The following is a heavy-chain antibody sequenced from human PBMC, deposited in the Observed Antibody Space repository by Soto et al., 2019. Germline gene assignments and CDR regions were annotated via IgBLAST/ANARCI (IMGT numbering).Heavy chain of an antibody. V-gene: IGHV1-18*04. Sequence: RASVKVSCKASGYTLTNYGVTWVRQAPGQGLEWLGRVTPYKADTNSAQNLQGRVTMATDTSTNTAYLGLRSLRSDDTAVYFCATDGPSNSGNLYAFDIWGQGTMVTVSS. J-gene: IGHJ3*02. D-gene: IGHD5-12*01. CDR3: ATDGPSNSGNLYAFDI. CDR1: GYTLTNYG. CDR2: VTPYKADT.